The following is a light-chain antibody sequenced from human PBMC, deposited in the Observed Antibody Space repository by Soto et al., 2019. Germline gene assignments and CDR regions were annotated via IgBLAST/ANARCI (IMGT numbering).Light chain of an antibody. Sequence: QSVLTQPPSASGTPGQRVTISCSGSSSNIGSNYVYWYQQLPGTAPKLLIYSNNQRPSGVPDRFSGSKSGTSASLAISGLRSEYEADYYCAAWDDSLSGYVFGTGTKLPVL. CDR3: AAWDDSLSGYV. CDR1: SSNIGSNY. CDR2: SNN. V-gene: IGLV1-47*02. J-gene: IGLJ1*01.